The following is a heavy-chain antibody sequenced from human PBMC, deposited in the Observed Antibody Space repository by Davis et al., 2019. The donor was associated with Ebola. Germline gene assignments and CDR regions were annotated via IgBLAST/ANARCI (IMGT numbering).Heavy chain of an antibody. J-gene: IGHJ4*02. CDR1: GFTFDDYG. CDR3: AKDYNNYYDSSGYWGY. CDR2: ISGSGGST. D-gene: IGHD3-22*01. V-gene: IGHV3-23*01. Sequence: GESLKISCAASGFTFDDYGMSWVRQAPGKGLEWVSAISGSGGSTYYADSVKGRFTISRDNSKNTLYLQMNSLRAEDTAVYYCAKDYNNYYDSSGYWGYWGQGTLVTVSS.